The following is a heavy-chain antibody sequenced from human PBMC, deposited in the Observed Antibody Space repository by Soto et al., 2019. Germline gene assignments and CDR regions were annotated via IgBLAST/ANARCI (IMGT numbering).Heavy chain of an antibody. D-gene: IGHD3-3*01. Sequence: SETLSLTCSVSGGSISSGGYYWSWIRQHPGKGLEWIGYIYYSGSTYYNPSLKSRVTISVDTSKNQFSLKLSSVTAADTAVYYCARSSYDFWSGLMDVWGKGTTVTVSS. V-gene: IGHV4-31*03. CDR1: GGSISSGGYY. CDR2: IYYSGST. CDR3: ARSSYDFWSGLMDV. J-gene: IGHJ6*03.